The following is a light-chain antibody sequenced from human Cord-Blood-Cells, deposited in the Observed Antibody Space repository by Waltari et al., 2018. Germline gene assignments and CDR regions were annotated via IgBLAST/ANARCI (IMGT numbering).Light chain of an antibody. J-gene: IGLJ3*02. CDR2: DVS. CDR1: SSDVGGYNY. Sequence: QSALTQPASVSGSPGQSITISCTGTSSDVGGYNYVSWYQQHPGKAPKLMIYDVSKRPSGVSSRFPGSKSGNTASRAISGLQAEDEADYYCSSYTSSSTWVFGGGTKLTVL. V-gene: IGLV2-14*01. CDR3: SSYTSSSTWV.